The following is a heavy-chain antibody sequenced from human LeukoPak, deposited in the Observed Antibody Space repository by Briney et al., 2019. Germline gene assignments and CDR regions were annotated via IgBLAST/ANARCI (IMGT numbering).Heavy chain of an antibody. Sequence: SQTLSLTCAISGDSVSSNSAAWTWIRQSPSRGLEWLGRTYYRSKRYNDYAVSVKSRITINPDTSKNQFSLQLNSVTPEDTAVYYCARDLVSGIAAAGGDWDGAFDIWGQGTMVTVSS. CDR2: TYYRSKRYN. D-gene: IGHD6-13*01. CDR3: ARDLVSGIAAAGGDWDGAFDI. CDR1: GDSVSSNSAA. V-gene: IGHV6-1*01. J-gene: IGHJ3*02.